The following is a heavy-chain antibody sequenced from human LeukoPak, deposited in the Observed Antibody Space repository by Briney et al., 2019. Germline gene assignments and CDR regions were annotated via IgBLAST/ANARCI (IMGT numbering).Heavy chain of an antibody. CDR2: LSSSGSAF. V-gene: IGHV3-48*04. J-gene: IGHJ4*02. D-gene: IGHD3-3*01. CDR1: GFTFSSYG. CDR3: ARSARLMKGVVEVTALDD. Sequence: GGSLRLSCAASGFTFSSYGMHWVRQAPGKGLEWIAYLSSSGSAFSYADSVKGRFTIARDNAKNSVYLEMNSLRADDTAVYYCARSARLMKGVVEVTALDDWGQGTLVTVSS.